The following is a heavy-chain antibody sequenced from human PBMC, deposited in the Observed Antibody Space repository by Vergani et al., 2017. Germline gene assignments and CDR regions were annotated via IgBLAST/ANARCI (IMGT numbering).Heavy chain of an antibody. CDR1: GFTFSSYA. CDR2: ISGSGGNT. D-gene: IGHD2-21*01. J-gene: IGHJ6*02. Sequence: EVPLLESGGNLIQPGGSLRLSCGASGFTFSSYAMTWVRLAPGKGLQWVSAISGSGGNTFYTDSVKGRFTISRDNSKDTLYLQMNSLRVEDTAIYYCANARDPNCKGGNCYSYYYGLDLWGQGTTVTVSS. CDR3: ANARDPNCKGGNCYSYYYGLDL. V-gene: IGHV3-23*01.